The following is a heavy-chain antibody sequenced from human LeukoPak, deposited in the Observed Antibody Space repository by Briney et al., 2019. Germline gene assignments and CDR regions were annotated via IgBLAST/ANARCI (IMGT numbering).Heavy chain of an antibody. V-gene: IGHV3-30*02. Sequence: QTGGSLRLSCAASGFTFSSYGMHWVRQAPGKGLEWMAFVRDDGSTKYYGEPVKGRFTISRDNSKSTLYLQMNSLRAEDTAVYFCPRTASSSWGFFDSWGQGTLVTVSS. CDR1: GFTFSSYG. CDR3: PRTASSSWGFFDS. CDR2: VRDDGSTK. D-gene: IGHD6-6*01. J-gene: IGHJ4*02.